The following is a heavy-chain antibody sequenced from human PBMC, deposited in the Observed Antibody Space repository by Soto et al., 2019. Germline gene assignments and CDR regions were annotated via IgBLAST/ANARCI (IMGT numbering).Heavy chain of an antibody. CDR1: GYTFTSYA. Sequence: ASVKVSCKASGYTFTSYAMHWVRQAPGQRLEWMGWINAGNGNTKYAQKLQGRVTITTDTSTSTAYMELRSLRSDDTAVYYCARDEAVAGITNLDYWGQGTLVTVSS. CDR2: INAGNGNT. V-gene: IGHV1-3*01. J-gene: IGHJ4*02. D-gene: IGHD6-19*01. CDR3: ARDEAVAGITNLDY.